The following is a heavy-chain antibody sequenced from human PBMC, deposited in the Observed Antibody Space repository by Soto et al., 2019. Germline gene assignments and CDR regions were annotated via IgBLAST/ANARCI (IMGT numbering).Heavy chain of an antibody. J-gene: IGHJ4*02. Sequence: GVSLRLSCAASGVTFSSYAMNWVRQAPGKGPEWVSHIATTGATYYADSVKGRFTISRDISKNTLFLQMNSLRAEDTAVYYCAKSLKTATSFDYWGQGTLVTVSS. CDR3: AKSLKTATSFDY. CDR1: GVTFSSYA. CDR2: IATTGAT. V-gene: IGHV3-23*01.